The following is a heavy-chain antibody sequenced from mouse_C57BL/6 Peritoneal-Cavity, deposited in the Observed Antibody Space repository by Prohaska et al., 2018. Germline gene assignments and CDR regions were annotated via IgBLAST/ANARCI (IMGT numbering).Heavy chain of an antibody. CDR1: GIDFSRYW. CDR3: ARPPLLSHWYFDV. J-gene: IGHJ1*03. V-gene: IGHV4-1*01. Sequence: EVKLLQSGGGLVQPGGSLKLSCAASGIDFSRYWMSWVRRAPGKGLEWIGEINPDSSTINYAPSLKDKFIISRDNAKNTLYLQMSKVRSEDTALYYWARPPLLSHWYFDVWGTGTTVTVSS. D-gene: IGHD2-1*01. CDR2: INPDSSTI.